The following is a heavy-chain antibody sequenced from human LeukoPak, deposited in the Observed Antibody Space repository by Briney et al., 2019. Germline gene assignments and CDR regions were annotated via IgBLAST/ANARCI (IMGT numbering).Heavy chain of an antibody. V-gene: IGHV4-39*01. CDR1: GGSISSSSYY. CDR2: IYYSGST. CDR3: ARHYDFWSGYPTGWFDP. J-gene: IGHJ5*02. D-gene: IGHD3-3*01. Sequence: SETLSLTCTVSGGSISSSSYYWGWIRQPPGKGLEWIGSIYYSGSTYYNPSLKSRVTISVDTSKNQFSLKLSSVTAADTAVHYCARHYDFWSGYPTGWFDPWGQGTLVTVSS.